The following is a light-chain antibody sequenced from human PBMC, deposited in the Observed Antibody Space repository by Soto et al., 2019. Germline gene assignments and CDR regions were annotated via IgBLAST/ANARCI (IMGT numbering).Light chain of an antibody. V-gene: IGKV1-27*01. CDR3: QKYNFAPFT. CDR2: AAS. Sequence: DIQLTQSPSSLSASVGDSVTITCRASQGISNYVSWYQRKPGKAPKLLIYAASTLQSGVPSRFSGSGSGTDFTLTISSLKPEDVATYFCQKYNFAPFTFGPGTNVDIK. CDR1: QGISNY. J-gene: IGKJ3*01.